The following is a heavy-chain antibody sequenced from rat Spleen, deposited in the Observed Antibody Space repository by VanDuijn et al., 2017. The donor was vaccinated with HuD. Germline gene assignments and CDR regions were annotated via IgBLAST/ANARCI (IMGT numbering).Heavy chain of an antibody. D-gene: IGHD1-1*01. Sequence: EVQLVESDGGLVQPGRSLKLSCAASGFTFSDYYMAWVRQAPKKGLEWVASISYEGSSTYYGDSVKGRFTISRDNAKSTLYLQMNSLRSEDTATYYCARQGVEVMDAWGQGASVTVSS. J-gene: IGHJ4*01. CDR1: GFTFSDYY. CDR3: ARQGVEVMDA. V-gene: IGHV5-22*01. CDR2: ISYEGSST.